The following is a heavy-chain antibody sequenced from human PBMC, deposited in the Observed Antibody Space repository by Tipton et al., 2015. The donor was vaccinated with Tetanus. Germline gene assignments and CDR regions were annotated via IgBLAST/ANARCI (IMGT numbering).Heavy chain of an antibody. J-gene: IGHJ4*02. V-gene: IGHV4-30-2*01. CDR2: IYSRGTT. D-gene: IGHD4-17*01. CDR1: GGSIISGSYS. Sequence: TLSLTCAASGGSIISGSYSWNCIRQPPGQGLEWIGYIYSRGTTVYNPSLKSRVSISDDTSKSQFSLTLSSVAAAGTAVYYCARGRNYGDYIASWGQGTLVTVSS. CDR3: ARGRNYGDYIAS.